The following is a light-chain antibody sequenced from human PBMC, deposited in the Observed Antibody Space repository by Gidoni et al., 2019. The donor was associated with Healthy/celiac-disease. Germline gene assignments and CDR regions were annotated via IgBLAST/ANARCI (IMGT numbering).Light chain of an antibody. CDR1: SLRSYY. J-gene: IGLJ1*01. Sequence: SSEQTQDPAVSVALGQTVRITCQGDSLRSYYASWYQQKPGQAPVLVIYGKNNRPSGLPDRFSGSSSGNTASLTSTGAQAEDEADYYCNSRDSSGNHLVFGTGTKVTVL. CDR3: NSRDSSGNHLV. V-gene: IGLV3-19*01. CDR2: GKN.